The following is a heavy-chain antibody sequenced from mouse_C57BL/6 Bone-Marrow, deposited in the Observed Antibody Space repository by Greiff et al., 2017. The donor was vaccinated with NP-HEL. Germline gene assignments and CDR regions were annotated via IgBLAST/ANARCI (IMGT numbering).Heavy chain of an antibody. CDR2: INPNNGGT. V-gene: IGHV1-26*01. Sequence: VQLQQSGPELVKPGASVKISCKASGYTFTDYYMNWVKQSHGKSLEWIGDINPNNGGTSYNQKFKGKATLTVDKSSSTAYMELRSLTSEDSAVYDCARRAYYSNYYAMEYWGQGTSVTGAS. CDR3: ARRAYYSNYYAMEY. D-gene: IGHD2-5*01. CDR1: GYTFTDYY. J-gene: IGHJ4*01.